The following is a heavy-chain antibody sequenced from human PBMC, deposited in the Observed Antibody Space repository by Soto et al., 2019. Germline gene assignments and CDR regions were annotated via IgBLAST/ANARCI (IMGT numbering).Heavy chain of an antibody. CDR3: ARGGVTRVRGSDY. D-gene: IGHD3-10*01. CDR2: IYYSGST. J-gene: IGHJ4*02. CDR1: GGSVSSGSYY. V-gene: IGHV4-61*01. Sequence: QVQLQESGPGLVKPSETLSLTCTVSGGSVSSGSYYWSWIRQPPGKGLEWIGYIYYSGSTNYNPYLRSRVTASVDTSKNQCSLKLSSVTAADTAVYYCARGGVTRVRGSDYWGQGTLVTVSS.